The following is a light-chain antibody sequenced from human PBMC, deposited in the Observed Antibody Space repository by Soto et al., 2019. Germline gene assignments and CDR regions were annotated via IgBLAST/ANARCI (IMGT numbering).Light chain of an antibody. J-gene: IGKJ3*01. CDR1: QGISSS. CDR3: QKHNSGPFT. CDR2: AAS. Sequence: DIQMTQSPSSLSASVGDRVTITCRASQGISSSLAWYQQKPGKAPNLLIYAASTLQSGVPSRFSGSGSGTDFTLTISSLQPEDVATYYCQKHNSGPFTFGPGTKVEI. V-gene: IGKV1-27*01.